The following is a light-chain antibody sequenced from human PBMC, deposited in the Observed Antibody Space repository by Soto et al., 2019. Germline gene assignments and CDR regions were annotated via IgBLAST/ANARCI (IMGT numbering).Light chain of an antibody. CDR3: CSYAGSYTYWV. CDR2: NVN. V-gene: IGLV2-11*01. Sequence: HSALTQPRSVSGSPGQSVTISCTGTSSDVGGYNYVSWYQQHPGKAPKLMIYNVNKRPSGVPDRFSGSKPGNTASLTISGLQAENEADYYCCSYAGSYTYWVFGGGTKLTVL. J-gene: IGLJ3*02. CDR1: SSDVGGYNY.